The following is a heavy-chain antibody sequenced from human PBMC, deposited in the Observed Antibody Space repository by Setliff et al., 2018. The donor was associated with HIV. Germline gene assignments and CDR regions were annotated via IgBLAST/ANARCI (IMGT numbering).Heavy chain of an antibody. CDR2: IYQTGNT. CDR1: GYSISNGYY. J-gene: IGHJ4*02. V-gene: IGHV4-38-2*02. Sequence: KTSETLSLTCSVSGYSISNGYYWGWIRQPPGKGLEWVGTIYQTGNTYYSPSLKSRVTVSVDMSRNQFSVKLLSATAADTAVYYCVRQAWHDGRDGYFIDYRGQGMLVTVSS. D-gene: IGHD3-22*01. CDR3: VRQAWHDGRDGYFIDY.